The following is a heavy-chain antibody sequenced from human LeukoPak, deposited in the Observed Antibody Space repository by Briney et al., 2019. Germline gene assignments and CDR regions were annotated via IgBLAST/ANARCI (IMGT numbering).Heavy chain of an antibody. Sequence: PGGSLRLSCAASGFTFSSYGMHWVRQAPGKGLEWVAVISYDGSNKYYADSVKGRFTISRDNSKNTLYLQMNSLRAEDTAVYYCARVQQWLVTADGMDVWGQGTTVTVSS. CDR1: GFTFSSYG. CDR2: ISYDGSNK. CDR3: ARVQQWLVTADGMDV. V-gene: IGHV3-30*03. D-gene: IGHD6-19*01. J-gene: IGHJ6*02.